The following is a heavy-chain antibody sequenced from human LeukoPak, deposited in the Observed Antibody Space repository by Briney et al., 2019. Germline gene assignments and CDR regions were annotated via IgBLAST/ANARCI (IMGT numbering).Heavy chain of an antibody. CDR2: IYHSGST. CDR1: GYSISSGYY. J-gene: IGHJ4*02. V-gene: IGHV4-38-2*02. CDR3: ARYRGGSGYHFDY. D-gene: IGHD5-12*01. Sequence: SETLSLTCTVSGYSISSGYYWGWIRQPPGKGLEWIGSIYHSGSTYYNPSLKIRVTISVDTSKNQFSLKLSSVTAADTAVYFCARYRGGSGYHFDYWGQGTLVTVSS.